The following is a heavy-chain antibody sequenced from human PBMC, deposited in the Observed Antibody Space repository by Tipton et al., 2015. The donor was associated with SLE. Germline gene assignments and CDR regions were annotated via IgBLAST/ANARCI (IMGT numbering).Heavy chain of an antibody. Sequence: TLSLTCTVSGGSISPGGYYWSWIRQHPGKGLEWIGYIYNSGGTDYNPSLKSRVTISADTSKNHFSLNLSSVTAADTAVYYCARGGVGGYDYFDYWGQGVLVTVSS. CDR3: ARGGVGGYDYFDY. CDR2: IYNSGGT. CDR1: GGSISPGGYY. V-gene: IGHV4-31*03. D-gene: IGHD5-12*01. J-gene: IGHJ4*02.